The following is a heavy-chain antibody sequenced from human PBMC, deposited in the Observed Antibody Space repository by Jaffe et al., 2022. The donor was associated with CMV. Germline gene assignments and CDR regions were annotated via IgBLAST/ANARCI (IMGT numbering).Heavy chain of an antibody. CDR2: ISGSGGRT. D-gene: IGHD2-15*01. CDR1: GFSFSNYA. V-gene: IGHV3-23*01. Sequence: EGQLLQSGGGLVQPGGSLRLSCAASGFSFSNYAMSWVRQGPGQGLEWLSVISGSGGRTFYADSVKGRFTISRDNSRNTLYLEMNSLRAEDTAIYYCAKDLRAYCSVNDCFDPFDIWGQGTMVTVSS. J-gene: IGHJ3*02. CDR3: AKDLRAYCSVNDCFDPFDI.